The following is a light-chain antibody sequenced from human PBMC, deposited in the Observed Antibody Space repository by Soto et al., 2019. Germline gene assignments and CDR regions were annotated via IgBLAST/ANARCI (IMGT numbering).Light chain of an antibody. Sequence: EIVMTQSPATLSVSPGERATLSCRASQSVNRNLAWYQQKPGQAPRLLIYGASTRATGVPARFSCSGSGTEFAFTLSSMQPQDCATYYCQQFNSWPPELTFGGGTRVEIK. CDR1: QSVNRN. CDR2: GAS. V-gene: IGKV3-15*01. J-gene: IGKJ4*01. CDR3: QQFNSWPPELT.